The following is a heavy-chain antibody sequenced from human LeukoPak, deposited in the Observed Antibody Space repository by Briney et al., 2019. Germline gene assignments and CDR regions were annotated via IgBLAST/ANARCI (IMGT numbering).Heavy chain of an antibody. D-gene: IGHD3-10*01. Sequence: SETLSLTRTVSGGSISSHYWSWIRQPPGKGLEWIGYIYYSGSTNYNPSLKSRVTISVDTSKNQFSLKLSSVTAADTAVYYCARDPSPAGNNWFDPWGQGTLVTVSS. CDR1: GGSISSHY. CDR2: IYYSGST. CDR3: ARDPSPAGNNWFDP. J-gene: IGHJ5*02. V-gene: IGHV4-59*11.